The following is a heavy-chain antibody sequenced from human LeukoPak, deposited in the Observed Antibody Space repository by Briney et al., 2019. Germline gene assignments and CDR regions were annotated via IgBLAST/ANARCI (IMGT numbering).Heavy chain of an antibody. D-gene: IGHD3-22*01. V-gene: IGHV3-64*01. Sequence: GGSLRLSCAASGFTFSSYAMHWVRQAPGKGLEYVSAISSNGGSTYYANSVKGRFTISRDNSKNTLYLQMGSLRAEDMAVYYCARGLARYYDSSGHYHPLDYWGQGTLVTVSS. CDR2: ISSNGGST. CDR3: ARGLARYYDSSGHYHPLDY. CDR1: GFTFSSYA. J-gene: IGHJ4*02.